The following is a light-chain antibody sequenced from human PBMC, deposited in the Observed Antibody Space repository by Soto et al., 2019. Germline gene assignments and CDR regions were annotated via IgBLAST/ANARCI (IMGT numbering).Light chain of an antibody. Sequence: EIVMTQSPATLSVSPGERATLSCRASQSITRNLAWYQQKPGQAPRLLIYGASSRATGIPDRFSGSGSGTDFTLTISRLEPEDFAVYYCQQYGSSPPWTFGQGTKVDIK. CDR2: GAS. CDR3: QQYGSSPPWT. V-gene: IGKV3-20*01. J-gene: IGKJ1*01. CDR1: QSITRN.